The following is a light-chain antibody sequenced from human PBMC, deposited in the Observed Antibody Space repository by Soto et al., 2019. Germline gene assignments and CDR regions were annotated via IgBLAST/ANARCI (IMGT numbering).Light chain of an antibody. CDR2: EVS. J-gene: IGLJ1*01. V-gene: IGLV2-14*01. CDR1: SSDVGGYNY. CDR3: SSYTSSSSYV. Sequence: QYDLTQPASVSGAPGQSITISCTETSSDVGGYNYVSWYQQHPGKAPKLMIYEVSNRPSGVSNRFSGSKSGNTASLTISGLQAEDEADYYCSSYTSSSSYVFGTGTKVTVL.